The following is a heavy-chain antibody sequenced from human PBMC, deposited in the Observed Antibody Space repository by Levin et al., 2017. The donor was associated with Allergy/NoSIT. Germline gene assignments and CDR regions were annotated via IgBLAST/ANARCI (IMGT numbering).Heavy chain of an antibody. CDR2: ITGGGFNT. Sequence: GESLKISCDASGFTLSDYAMSWVRQAPGKGLEWVSVITGGGFNTYYGDSVKGRFTVSRDNSKNTLYLELNSLRAEDTAVYYCAKKQGGTTGLSFDVWGQGTMVTVYS. J-gene: IGHJ3*01. CDR3: AKKQGGTTGLSFDV. CDR1: GFTLSDYA. D-gene: IGHD1-14*01. V-gene: IGHV3-23*01.